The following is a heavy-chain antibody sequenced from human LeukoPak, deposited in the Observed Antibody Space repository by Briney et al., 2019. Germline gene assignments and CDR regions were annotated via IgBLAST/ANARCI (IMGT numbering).Heavy chain of an antibody. CDR2: ITEGGGNI. V-gene: IGHV3-23*01. CDR3: ARKGIDGSGYDLDY. Sequence: GGSLRLSCAASGFTFSRHVMSWVRQAPGKELEYVSSITEGGGNIYYADSVKGRFTISRDDSKNTLYLQMNSLRAEDTAVYYCARKGIDGSGYDLDYWGQGTLVTVSS. D-gene: IGHD5-12*01. CDR1: GFTFSRHV. J-gene: IGHJ4*02.